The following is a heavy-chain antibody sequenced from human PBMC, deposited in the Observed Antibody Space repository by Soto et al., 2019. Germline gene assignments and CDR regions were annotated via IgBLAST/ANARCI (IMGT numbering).Heavy chain of an antibody. CDR1: GFTFTNYA. Sequence: PGGSLRLSCAASGFTFTNYAMSWVRQAPGEVLEWLATISGSSSATFYADSVKGRFTLSRDNSKDTLYLQMNSLRAEDTAVYFCAKGGSAYCTGGSCYHTFDYWGQGTLVTVSS. V-gene: IGHV3-23*01. J-gene: IGHJ4*02. D-gene: IGHD2-15*01. CDR2: ISGSSSAT. CDR3: AKGGSAYCTGGSCYHTFDY.